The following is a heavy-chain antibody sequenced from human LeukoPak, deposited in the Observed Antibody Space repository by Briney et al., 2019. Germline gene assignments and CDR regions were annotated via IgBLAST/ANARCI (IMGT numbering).Heavy chain of an antibody. D-gene: IGHD5-24*01. CDR3: ARGWHGYNQYYYYMDV. CDR2: IYYSGST. CDR1: GGSISSHY. J-gene: IGHJ6*03. V-gene: IGHV4-59*11. Sequence: SETLSLTCTVSGGSISSHYRSWIRQPPGKGLEWIGYIYYSGSTNYNPSLKSRVTISVDTSKNQFSLKLSSVAAADTAVYYCARGWHGYNQYYYYMDVWGKGTTVTVSS.